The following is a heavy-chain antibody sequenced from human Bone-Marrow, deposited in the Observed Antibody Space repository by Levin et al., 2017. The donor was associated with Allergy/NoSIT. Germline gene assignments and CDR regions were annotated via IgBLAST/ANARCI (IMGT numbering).Heavy chain of an antibody. V-gene: IGHV3-23*01. Sequence: PSETLSLTCAASGFTFSRLAMSWVRQAPGKGLEWVSTISASGTYYADSVKGRFTISRDNSENTLSLQLNSLRAEDTAVYYCAKDHDSYGYPTFDYWGQGTLVTVSS. J-gene: IGHJ4*02. CDR1: GFTFSRLA. D-gene: IGHD3-22*01. CDR3: AKDHDSYGYPTFDY. CDR2: ISASGT.